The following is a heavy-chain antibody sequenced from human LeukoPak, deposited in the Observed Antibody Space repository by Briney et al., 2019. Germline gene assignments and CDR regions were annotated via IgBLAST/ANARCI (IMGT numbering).Heavy chain of an antibody. CDR3: ARVRVVVVDFDY. D-gene: IGHD2-15*01. V-gene: IGHV4-4*07. J-gene: IGHJ4*02. Sequence: PSETLSLTCTVPGGSISTYYWSWIRQPAGKGLEWIGRMYTIGTTNYNPSLKSQVTMSVDTSKNQFSLKLSSATAADTAVYYCARVRVVVVDFDYWGQGTLVTVSS. CDR1: GGSISTYY. CDR2: MYTIGTT.